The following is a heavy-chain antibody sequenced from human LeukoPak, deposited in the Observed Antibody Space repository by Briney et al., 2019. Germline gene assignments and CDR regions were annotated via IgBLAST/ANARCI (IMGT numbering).Heavy chain of an antibody. J-gene: IGHJ4*02. CDR3: AKAPTSCTGGSCYPKSHFDS. D-gene: IGHD2-15*01. Sequence: PGGPLRLACVASGFTLDTYGMHWVPQAPGKGLEWVALIWYDGSSKYHADSGKGRFTISRHNSKNTLYLQMTRLRAEATALYYCAKAPTSCTGGSCYPKSHFDSWGQGSLVTVSS. V-gene: IGHV3-33*06. CDR2: IWYDGSSK. CDR1: GFTLDTYG.